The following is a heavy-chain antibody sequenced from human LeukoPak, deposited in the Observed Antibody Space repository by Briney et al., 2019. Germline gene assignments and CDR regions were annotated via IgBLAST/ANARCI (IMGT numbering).Heavy chain of an antibody. CDR3: ARQEDYYRFDY. D-gene: IGHD3-22*01. J-gene: IGHJ4*02. V-gene: IGHV4-39*01. Sequence: SETLSLTCTVSGGSMSSSTYSWGWIRQPPGKGLEWIGSVYYSGTTYYNSSLKSRVTLSADTSKNEFSLKLGAVTAADTAVYYCARQEDYYRFDYWGLGTLVTVSS. CDR1: GGSMSSSTYS. CDR2: VYYSGTT.